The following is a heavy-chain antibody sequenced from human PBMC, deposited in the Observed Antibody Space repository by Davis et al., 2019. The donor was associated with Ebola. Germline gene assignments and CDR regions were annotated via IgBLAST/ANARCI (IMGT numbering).Heavy chain of an antibody. Sequence: GESLKISCAASGFTFSSYGMHWVRQAPGKGLEWVAVIWYDGSNKYYADSVKGRFTISRDNSKNTLYLQMNSLRAEDTAVYYCARVRSRSSSLRLDYYGMDVWGQGTTVTVSS. J-gene: IGHJ6*02. CDR1: GFTFSSYG. CDR2: IWYDGSNK. CDR3: ARVRSRSSSLRLDYYGMDV. V-gene: IGHV3-30*19. D-gene: IGHD6-6*01.